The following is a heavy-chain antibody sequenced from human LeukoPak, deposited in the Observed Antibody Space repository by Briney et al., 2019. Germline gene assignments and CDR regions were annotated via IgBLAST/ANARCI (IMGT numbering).Heavy chain of an antibody. D-gene: IGHD1-26*01. J-gene: IGHJ4*02. Sequence: SETLSLTCTVSGGSISDYYWNWIRQPPGKGLEWIAYIHSSGKTNYNPSLKSRVTISVDTSKNQFSLKVTSMTAADTGVYYCTRSFPGIVGAADFWGQGTLVTVSS. CDR1: GGSISDYY. CDR3: TRSFPGIVGAADF. V-gene: IGHV4-59*01. CDR2: IHSSGKT.